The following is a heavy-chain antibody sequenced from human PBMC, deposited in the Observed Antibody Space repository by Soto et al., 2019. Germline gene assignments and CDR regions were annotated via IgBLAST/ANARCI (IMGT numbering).Heavy chain of an antibody. CDR1: GFTFSSYA. V-gene: IGHV3-33*08. J-gene: IGHJ3*02. CDR2: IWCDGSNK. Sequence: PGGSLRLSCAASGFTFSSYAMNWVRQAPGKGLEWVAAIWCDGSNKYYADSVKGRFTISRDNSKNTLYLQMNSLRAEDTAVYYWARGHADYYDSTGAFDIWGQGTMVTVSS. D-gene: IGHD3-22*01. CDR3: ARGHADYYDSTGAFDI.